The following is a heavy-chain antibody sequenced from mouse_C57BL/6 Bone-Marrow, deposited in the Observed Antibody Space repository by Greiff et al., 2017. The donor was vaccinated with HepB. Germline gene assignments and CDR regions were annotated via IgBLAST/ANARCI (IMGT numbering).Heavy chain of an antibody. CDR2: IYPRSGNT. CDR3: AREGTFYGFAY. D-gene: IGHD2-12*01. V-gene: IGHV1-81*01. J-gene: IGHJ3*01. CDR1: GYTFTSYG. Sequence: VQLQQSGAELARPGASVKLSCKASGYTFTSYGISWVKQRTGQGLEWIGEIYPRSGNTYYNEKFKGKATLTADKSSSTAYMKLLSLTSEDSAVYFCAREGTFYGFAYRGQGTLVTVSA.